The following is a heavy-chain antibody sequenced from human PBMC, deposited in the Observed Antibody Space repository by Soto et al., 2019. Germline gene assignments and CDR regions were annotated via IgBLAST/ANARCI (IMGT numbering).Heavy chain of an antibody. CDR1: GFTLSAYW. V-gene: IGHV3-74*01. Sequence: EVQVVEAGGGLVEPGGSLNLSCAGSGFTLSAYWMHWVRQAPGKGLVWISRSSSDGTMSDYADSVKGRFTISRENAKSTVLFEMSSLRAEDTAVYYCASRDSRVWTYAYHGMGVWVQGTTVIVSS. CDR3: ASRDSRVWTYAYHGMGV. J-gene: IGHJ6*02. D-gene: IGHD3-16*01. CDR2: SSSDGTMS.